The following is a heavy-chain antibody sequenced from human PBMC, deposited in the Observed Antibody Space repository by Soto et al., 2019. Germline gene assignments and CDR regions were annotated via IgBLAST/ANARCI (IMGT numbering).Heavy chain of an antibody. CDR2: IHRSGST. CDR1: GYSITSSYY. CDR3: ALYQRSGSPPDH. Sequence: PSETLSLTCSVSGYSITSSYYWGWIRQPPGKGLEWIGSIHRSGSTYNNPSLKSRLTLSLDTSNNQFSLRLTSVTAADTALYYCALYQRSGSPPDHWGQGTLVTVSS. V-gene: IGHV4-38-2*01. D-gene: IGHD3-22*01. J-gene: IGHJ4*02.